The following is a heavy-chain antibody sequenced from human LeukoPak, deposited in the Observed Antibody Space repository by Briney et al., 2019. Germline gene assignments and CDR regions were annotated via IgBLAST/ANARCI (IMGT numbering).Heavy chain of an antibody. CDR2: INHSGST. D-gene: IGHD2-2*01. J-gene: IGHJ2*01. Sequence: SETLSLTCAVYGGSFSGYYWSWIRQPPGKGLEWIGEINHSGSTNYNPSLKSRVTISVDTSKNQFSLKLSSVTAADTAVYYCARGRGVVVPAATYWYFHLWGRGTLVTVSS. CDR3: ARGRGVVVPAATYWYFHL. CDR1: GGSFSGYY. V-gene: IGHV4-34*01.